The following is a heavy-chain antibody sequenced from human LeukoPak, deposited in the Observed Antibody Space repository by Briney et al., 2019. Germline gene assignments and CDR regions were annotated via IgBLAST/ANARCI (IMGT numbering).Heavy chain of an antibody. Sequence: SETLSLTCTVSGGSISSGGYYWSWIQQPPGKGLEWIGYIYHSGSTYYNPSLKSRVTMSVDRSKNQFSLKLSSVTAADTAVYYCARDMGRTWGQGTLVTVSS. J-gene: IGHJ4*02. CDR3: ARDMGRT. CDR1: GGSISSGGYY. D-gene: IGHD3-10*01. V-gene: IGHV4-30-2*01. CDR2: IYHSGST.